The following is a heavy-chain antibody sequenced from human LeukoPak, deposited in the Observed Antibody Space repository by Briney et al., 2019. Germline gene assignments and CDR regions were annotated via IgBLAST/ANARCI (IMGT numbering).Heavy chain of an antibody. J-gene: IGHJ6*02. V-gene: IGHV4-34*01. Sequence: SETLSLTCAVYGGSFSGYYWSWIRQPPGKGLEWIGEINHSGSTNYNPSLKSRVTISVDTSKNQFSLKLSSVTAADTAVYYCARGFPGHSSSWYTHSYYYYGMDVWGQGTTVTVSS. D-gene: IGHD6-13*01. CDR3: ARGFPGHSSSWYTHSYYYYGMDV. CDR1: GGSFSGYY. CDR2: INHSGST.